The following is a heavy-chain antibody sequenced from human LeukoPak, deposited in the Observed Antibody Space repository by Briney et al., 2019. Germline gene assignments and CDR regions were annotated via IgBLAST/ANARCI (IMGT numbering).Heavy chain of an antibody. CDR1: GFTFNDNY. V-gene: IGHV3-72*01. CDR2: IRNKADSHTT. D-gene: IGHD1-26*01. Sequence: GWSLRLSWAASGFTFNDNYMDWVRQAPGKGLEWVGRIRNKADSHTTEYAASVKGRFTISRDDSENSLYLQMNSLKTEDTAVYYCARASRYSGRYDFDYWGQGTLVTVSS. J-gene: IGHJ4*02. CDR3: ARASRYSGRYDFDY.